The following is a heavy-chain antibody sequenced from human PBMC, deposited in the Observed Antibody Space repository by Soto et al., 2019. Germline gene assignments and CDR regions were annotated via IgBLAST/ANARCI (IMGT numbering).Heavy chain of an antibody. CDR3: ARDFYDSGGYYRRQYYFDY. CDR1: GFTFSSYG. V-gene: IGHV3-33*01. J-gene: IGHJ4*02. D-gene: IGHD3-22*01. Sequence: QVQLMESGGGVVQPGRSLRLSCAASGFTFSSYGMHWVRQAPGKGLEWVAVIWYDGSNQYYADSVKGRFTISRDNSKNTLYLQMNSLRAEDTAVYYCARDFYDSGGYYRRQYYFDYWGQGTLVTVSS. CDR2: IWYDGSNQ.